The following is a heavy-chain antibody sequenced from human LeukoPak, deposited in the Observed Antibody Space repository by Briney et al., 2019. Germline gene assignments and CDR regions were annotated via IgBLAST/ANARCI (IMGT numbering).Heavy chain of an antibody. J-gene: IGHJ3*02. V-gene: IGHV4-59*01. CDR1: GGSISSYY. Sequence: SETLSLTCTVSGGSISSYYWSWIRQPPGKGLEWIGYIYYSGSTNYNPSLKSRVTISVDTSKNQFSLKLSSVTAADTAVYYCARVTIFGVVMRNYDAFDIWGQGTMVTVSS. CDR2: IYYSGST. CDR3: ARVTIFGVVMRNYDAFDI. D-gene: IGHD3-3*01.